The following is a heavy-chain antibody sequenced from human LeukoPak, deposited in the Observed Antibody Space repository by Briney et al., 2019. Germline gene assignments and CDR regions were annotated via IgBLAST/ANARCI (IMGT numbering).Heavy chain of an antibody. CDR2: IRSKTYGGTT. CDR3: ARALKNRFSLLRGVRDAFDI. J-gene: IGHJ3*02. CDR1: GFTFGDYG. V-gene: IGHV3-49*03. Sequence: GGPLRLSCTASGFTFGDYGMSWFRQAPGKVLEWVGFIRSKTYGGTTEYAASVRGRFTISTDDSKSIAYLQMNSLRAEDTALYYCARALKNRFSLLRGVRDAFDIWGQGTAVTVSS. D-gene: IGHD3-10*01.